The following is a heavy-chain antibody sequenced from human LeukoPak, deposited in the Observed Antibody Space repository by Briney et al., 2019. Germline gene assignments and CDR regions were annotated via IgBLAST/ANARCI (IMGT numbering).Heavy chain of an antibody. CDR1: DDSFSSHY. CDR3: ARDLVTVTKGFDI. J-gene: IGHJ3*02. D-gene: IGHD4-17*01. Sequence: SETLSLTCAVSDDSFSSHYWTWIRQPPGKGLEWIGYISYIGSTNYNPSLKSRVTISIDTSKNQFSLKLSSVTAADTAVYYCARDLVTVTKGFDIWGQGTMVSVSS. V-gene: IGHV4-59*11. CDR2: ISYIGST.